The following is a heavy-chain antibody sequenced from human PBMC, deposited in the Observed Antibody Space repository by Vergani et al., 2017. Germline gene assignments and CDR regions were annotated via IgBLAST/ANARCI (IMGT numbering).Heavy chain of an antibody. CDR1: GGSISSSSYY. V-gene: IGHV4-39*01. CDR2: IYYSGST. J-gene: IGHJ4*02. CDR3: ARQGAVYYYDSSGYWHY. Sequence: QLQLQESGPGLVKPSETLSLTCTVPGGSISSSSYYWGWIRQPPGKGLEWIGSIYYSGSTYYNPSLKSRVTISVDTSKNQFSLKLSSVTAADTAVYYCARQGAVYYYDSSGYWHYWGQGTLVTVSS. D-gene: IGHD3-22*01.